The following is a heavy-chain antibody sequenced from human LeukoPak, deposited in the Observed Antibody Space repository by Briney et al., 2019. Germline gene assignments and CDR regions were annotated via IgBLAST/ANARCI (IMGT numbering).Heavy chain of an antibody. CDR1: GFIFSSYG. Sequence: GGSLRLSCAASGFIFSSYGMHWVRQAPGKGLEWVAVIWYDGSNKYYADSVKGRFTISRDNSKNTLYLQMNSLRAEDTAVYYCARTYYYDSSGYSPVDYWGQGTLVTVSS. CDR3: ARTYYYDSSGYSPVDY. CDR2: IWYDGSNK. V-gene: IGHV3-33*01. D-gene: IGHD3-22*01. J-gene: IGHJ4*02.